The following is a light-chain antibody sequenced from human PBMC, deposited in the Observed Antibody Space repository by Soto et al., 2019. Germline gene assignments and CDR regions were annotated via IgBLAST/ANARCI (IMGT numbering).Light chain of an antibody. V-gene: IGKV2-28*01. Sequence: DIVMTHSPLSLPVTPGEPASISCRSSQSLLHSNGYNYLDWYLQKPGQSPQLLIYLGSNRASGVSDRVSGSGSGKDFTLRISRVEAEDVGVYYCMQALKTPPTFGHGIRLEIX. CDR2: LGS. CDR1: QSLLHSNGYNY. CDR3: MQALKTPPT. J-gene: IGKJ5*01.